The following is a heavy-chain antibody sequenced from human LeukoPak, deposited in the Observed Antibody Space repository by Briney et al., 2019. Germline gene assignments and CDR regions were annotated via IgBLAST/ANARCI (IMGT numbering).Heavy chain of an antibody. Sequence: GASVKVSCKASGYTFTGYYMHWVRQAPGQGLEWMGWINPNSGGTNHAQKFQGRVTMTRDTSISTAYMELSRLRSDDTAVYCCARDWADYYYGMDVWGQGTTVTVSS. CDR2: INPNSGGT. J-gene: IGHJ6*02. CDR3: ARDWADYYYGMDV. D-gene: IGHD3-16*01. CDR1: GYTFTGYY. V-gene: IGHV1-2*02.